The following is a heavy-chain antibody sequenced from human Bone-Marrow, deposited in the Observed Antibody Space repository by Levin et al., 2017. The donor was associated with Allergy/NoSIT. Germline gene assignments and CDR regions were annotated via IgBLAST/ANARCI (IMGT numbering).Heavy chain of an antibody. V-gene: IGHV1-18*01. CDR1: GYTFSNYG. D-gene: IGHD3-22*01. Sequence: GESLKISCKASGYTFSNYGITWVRQAPGQGLEWMGWISGYNGDTNYAQKVQGRLTLTTDTSASTAYMVLRSLRSDDTAVYYCARDQRDLEHYDTVGYYYGGFDSWGQGTLLTVSS. CDR3: ARDQRDLEHYDTVGYYYGGFDS. J-gene: IGHJ4*02. CDR2: ISGYNGDT.